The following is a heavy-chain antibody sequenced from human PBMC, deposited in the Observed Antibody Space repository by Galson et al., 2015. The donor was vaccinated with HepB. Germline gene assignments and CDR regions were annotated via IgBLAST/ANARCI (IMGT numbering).Heavy chain of an antibody. CDR2: ISSSSSTI. Sequence: SLRLSCAASGFTFSSYSMNWVRQAPGKRLEWVSYISSSSSTIYYADSVKGRFTTSRDNAKNSLYLQMNSLRAEDTAVYYCARGHGDYEDPYFQHWGQGTLVTVSS. V-gene: IGHV3-48*01. J-gene: IGHJ1*01. CDR1: GFTFSSYS. D-gene: IGHD4-17*01. CDR3: ARGHGDYEDPYFQH.